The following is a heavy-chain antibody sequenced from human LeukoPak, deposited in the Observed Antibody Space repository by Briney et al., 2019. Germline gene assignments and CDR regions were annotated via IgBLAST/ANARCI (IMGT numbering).Heavy chain of an antibody. J-gene: IGHJ4*02. CDR3: ARGQNVPA. CDR2: IYSGGST. CDR1: GFTVSNNY. V-gene: IGHV3-53*01. D-gene: IGHD1-1*01. Sequence: GGSLRLSCAASGFTVSNNYMNWVRQAPGKGLEWVSVIYSGGSTYYADSVRGRFTISRDNSKNTLYLQMNSLRVEDTAVYYCARGQNVPAWGQGTLVTVSS.